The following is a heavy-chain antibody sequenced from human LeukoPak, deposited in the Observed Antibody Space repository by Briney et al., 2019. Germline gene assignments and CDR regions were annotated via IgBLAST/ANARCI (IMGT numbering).Heavy chain of an antibody. Sequence: PSETLSLTCTVSGGSISSFYWNWIRQPPGKGLEWIGYIIYTGSTNSNPSLKSRVTISIDTSKNQFSLKLSSVTAADTAVYYCASGILTGLDYFDYWGQGTLVTVSS. V-gene: IGHV4-59*01. CDR3: ASGILTGLDYFDY. D-gene: IGHD3-9*01. CDR1: GGSISSFY. CDR2: IIYTGST. J-gene: IGHJ4*02.